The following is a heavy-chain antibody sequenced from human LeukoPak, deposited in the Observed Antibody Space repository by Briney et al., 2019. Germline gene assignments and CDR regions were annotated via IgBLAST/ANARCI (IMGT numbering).Heavy chain of an antibody. D-gene: IGHD3-22*01. V-gene: IGHV3-23*01. CDR3: ARDKYYYDSSGY. CDR2: ISGSGDST. CDR1: GFTFSSYG. J-gene: IGHJ4*02. Sequence: GGSLRLSCAASGFTFSSYGMSWVRQAPGKGLEWVSGISGSGDSTYYVDSVKGRFTISRDNSKNTLYLQMSSLRAEDTAVYYCARDKYYYDSSGYWGQGTLVTVSS.